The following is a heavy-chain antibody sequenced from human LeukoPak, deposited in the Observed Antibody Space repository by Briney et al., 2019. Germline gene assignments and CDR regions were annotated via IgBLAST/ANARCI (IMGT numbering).Heavy chain of an antibody. V-gene: IGHV4-59*01. J-gene: IGHJ4*02. CDR2: IRYSGST. CDR3: SRLPDVSGWPFDY. CDR1: NDSISRDF. Sequence: SETLSLTCTASNDSISRDFWTWIRQSPGKGLEWIGYIRYSGSTEYNPSLKSRVTISIQTSKNQFSLKLTSVTAADTAIYYCSRLPDVSGWPFDYWGQGTLVTVSS. D-gene: IGHD6-19*01.